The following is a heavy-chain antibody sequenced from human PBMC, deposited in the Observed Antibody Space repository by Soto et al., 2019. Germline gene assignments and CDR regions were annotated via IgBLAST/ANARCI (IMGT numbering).Heavy chain of an antibody. CDR3: ARLAGPVATKVPRAGA. J-gene: IGHJ6*02. Sequence: QVQLVQSGAEVKKPGSSVKVSCKASGGTFSSYAISWVRQAPGQGLEWMGGIIPIFGTANYAQKFQDRVTITADESTSTAYMELSSLRSEDTAVYYCARLAGPVATKVPRAGAWGQGTTVTVSS. CDR2: IIPIFGTA. V-gene: IGHV1-69*12. D-gene: IGHD6-19*01. CDR1: GGTFSSYA.